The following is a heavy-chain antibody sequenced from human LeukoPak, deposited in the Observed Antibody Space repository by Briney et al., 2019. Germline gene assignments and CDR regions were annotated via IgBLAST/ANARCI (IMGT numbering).Heavy chain of an antibody. CDR2: IYHSGST. J-gene: IGHJ5*02. V-gene: IGHV4-38-2*02. Sequence: SENLSLTFTVSGYSISSGYYWGWIRQPPGKGLEWIGSIYHSGSTYYNPSLKSRVTISVDTSKNQFSLKLSSVTAADTAVYYCARDKGQYGSGTRGFTWFDPWGQGTLVTVSS. CDR3: ARDKGQYGSGTRGFTWFDP. D-gene: IGHD3-10*01. CDR1: GYSISSGYY.